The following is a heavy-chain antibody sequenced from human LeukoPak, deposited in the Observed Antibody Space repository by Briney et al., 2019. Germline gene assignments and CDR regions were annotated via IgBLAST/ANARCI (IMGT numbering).Heavy chain of an antibody. CDR3: ARSDGYGLVGI. J-gene: IGHJ3*02. D-gene: IGHD3-10*01. Sequence: SETLSLTCTVSGGSISRDSYYWSWIRQPAGKGLEWIGRIYTSGSTNYNPSLKSRVTISVDTSKNQFSLKLSSVTAADTAVYYCARSDGYGLVGIWGQGTMVTVSS. CDR2: IYTSGST. V-gene: IGHV4-61*02. CDR1: GGSISRDSYY.